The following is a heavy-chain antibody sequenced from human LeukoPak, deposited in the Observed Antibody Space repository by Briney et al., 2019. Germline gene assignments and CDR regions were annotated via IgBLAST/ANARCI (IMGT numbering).Heavy chain of an antibody. J-gene: IGHJ3*02. V-gene: IGHV3-11*04. CDR3: ASPPDAFDI. Sequence: GGSLRLSCAASGFTFSDYYMSWIRQAPGKGLEWVSYISSSGSTIYYVDSVKGRFTISGDNAKNSLYLQMNSLRAEGTAVYYCASPPDAFDIWGQGTMVTVSS. CDR1: GFTFSDYY. CDR2: ISSSGSTI.